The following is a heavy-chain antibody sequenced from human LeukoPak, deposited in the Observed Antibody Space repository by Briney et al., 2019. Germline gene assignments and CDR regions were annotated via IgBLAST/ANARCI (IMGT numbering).Heavy chain of an antibody. D-gene: IGHD3-22*01. V-gene: IGHV3-30-3*01. Sequence: PGGALRLSCAASGFTFSSYAMHWVRQAPGKGREWVGVISYDGSNKYYADSVKGRFTISRDKSKNTLYLQMNSLRAEDTAVYYCARDSRGRTNSGSYGMDVWGQGTTVTVSS. J-gene: IGHJ6*02. CDR1: GFTFSSYA. CDR3: ARDSRGRTNSGSYGMDV. CDR2: ISYDGSNK.